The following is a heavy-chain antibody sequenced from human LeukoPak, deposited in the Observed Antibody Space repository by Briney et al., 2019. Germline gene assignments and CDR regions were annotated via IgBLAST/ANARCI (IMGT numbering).Heavy chain of an antibody. D-gene: IGHD7-27*01. Sequence: SETLSLTCTVSGGSISSYYWSWIRQPPGKGLEWIGYVYYSGSPNYNPSLKSRVTIPVDTSKNQFSLKLSTVSAADTAVYYCASFNWGSLPDSWGQGILVTVSS. V-gene: IGHV4-59*01. CDR2: VYYSGSP. J-gene: IGHJ4*02. CDR1: GGSISSYY. CDR3: ASFNWGSLPDS.